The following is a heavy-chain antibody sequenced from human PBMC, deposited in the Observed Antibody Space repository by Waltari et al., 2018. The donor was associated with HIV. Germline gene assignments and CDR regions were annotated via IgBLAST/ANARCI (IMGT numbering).Heavy chain of an antibody. D-gene: IGHD3-10*01. CDR1: GYTFSNYK. J-gene: IGHJ2*01. Sequence: EVQLVESGGGLVQPGGSMRPSGAASGYTFSNYKVNWVRQTPGKGLKWLDYVNPRSDTINVADSVKGRFTIARDNAKNSVYLQMNILRHEDTALYYCARDPMDGYWYFDIWGRGTLVTVSS. CDR2: VNPRSDTI. CDR3: ARDPMDGYWYFDI. V-gene: IGHV3-48*02.